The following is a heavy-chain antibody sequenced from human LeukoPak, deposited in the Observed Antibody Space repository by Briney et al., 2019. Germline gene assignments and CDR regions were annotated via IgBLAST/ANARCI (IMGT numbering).Heavy chain of an antibody. CDR2: IWYDASNK. V-gene: IGHV3-33*01. CDR1: GFTFSSFG. J-gene: IGHJ5*02. D-gene: IGHD1-7*01. CDR3: VRGVGVSRFNYLDP. Sequence: GSLRLSCAASGFTFSSFGMHWVRQAPGKGLEWVAVIWYDASNKYYADSVKGRFTISRDNSKNTLYLQMNSLRDDDTAVYYCVRGVGVSRFNYLDPWGQGTLVIVSS.